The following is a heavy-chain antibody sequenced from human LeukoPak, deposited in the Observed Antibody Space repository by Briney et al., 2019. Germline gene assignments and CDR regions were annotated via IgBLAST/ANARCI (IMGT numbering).Heavy chain of an antibody. Sequence: ASVKVSCKVSGYTLTELSMHWVRQAPGRGLEWMGGFDPEDGETIYAQKFQGRVTMTEDTSTDTAYMELSSLRSEDTAVYYCATDLQTWGIVGGREKWGQGTLVTVSS. J-gene: IGHJ4*02. D-gene: IGHD3-16*01. CDR1: GYTLTELS. CDR2: FDPEDGET. V-gene: IGHV1-24*01. CDR3: ATDLQTWGIVGGREK.